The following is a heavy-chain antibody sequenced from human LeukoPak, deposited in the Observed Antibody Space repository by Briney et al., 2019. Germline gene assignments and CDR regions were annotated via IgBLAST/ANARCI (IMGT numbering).Heavy chain of an antibody. D-gene: IGHD3-9*01. Sequence: QPGGSLRLSCAASGFTFSSYGMQWVRQAPGKGLKWVSGISESGAITHYADSVKGRFTISRDNSKTTVFLQMNSLRAEDTAVYYCAVSVRFERVWHYFNNWGQGTQVTVSS. CDR3: AVSVRFERVWHYFNN. J-gene: IGHJ4*02. CDR2: ISESGAIT. V-gene: IGHV3-23*01. CDR1: GFTFSSYG.